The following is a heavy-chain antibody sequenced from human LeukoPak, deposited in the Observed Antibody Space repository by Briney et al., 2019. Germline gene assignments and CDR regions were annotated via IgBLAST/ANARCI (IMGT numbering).Heavy chain of an antibody. CDR3: ARSRDGYSHFDY. CDR2: SFYTGAT. V-gene: IGHV4-59*01. CDR1: GGTISSYH. J-gene: IGHJ4*02. Sequence: PSETLSLTCTVAGGTISSYHCSWIRQTPGRRLEWIGFSFYTGATNYNPSLKSRVTISVDTSKNQFSLRLNSVTAAGTAVYYCARSRDGYSHFDYWGQGILVTVSS. D-gene: IGHD5-24*01.